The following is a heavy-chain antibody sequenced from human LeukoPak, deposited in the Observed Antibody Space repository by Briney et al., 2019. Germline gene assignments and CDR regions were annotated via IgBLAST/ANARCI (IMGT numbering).Heavy chain of an antibody. CDR1: GFTVSIDY. Sequence: GGSLRLSCAASGFTVSIDYMSWVRQAPGKGLEWVSTIYSGGSTYYADSVKGRFTVSRDNSKNTLYLQMNSLRAEDTAVYYCARDPGLPNGMDVWGQGTTVTVSS. V-gene: IGHV3-66*01. CDR3: ARDPGLPNGMDV. J-gene: IGHJ6*02. CDR2: IYSGGST.